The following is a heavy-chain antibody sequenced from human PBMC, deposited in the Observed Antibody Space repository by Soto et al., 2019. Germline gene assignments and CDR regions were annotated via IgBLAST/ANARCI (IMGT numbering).Heavy chain of an antibody. V-gene: IGHV4-34*01. CDR1: GGSFSGYY. Sequence: SETLSLTCAVYGGSFSGYYWSWIRQPPGKGLEWIGEINHSGSTNYNPSLKSRVTISVDTSKNQFSLKLSSVTAADTAVYYCARGRRMVYASPFDYWGQGTLVTVSS. CDR3: ARGRRMVYASPFDY. D-gene: IGHD2-8*01. CDR2: INHSGST. J-gene: IGHJ4*02.